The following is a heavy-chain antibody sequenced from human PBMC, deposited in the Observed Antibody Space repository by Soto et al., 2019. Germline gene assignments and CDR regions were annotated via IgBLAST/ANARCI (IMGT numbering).Heavy chain of an antibody. D-gene: IGHD3-3*01. Sequence: SETLSLTCAVSGGSISSSNWWSWVREPPEKGLEWIGEIYHSGNTNYNPSLKSRVTISVDRSKNQFSLKLSSVTAADTAVYYCARGGKSGSFSYYGMDVWGRGTTVTVSS. CDR2: IYHSGNT. CDR3: ARGGKSGSFSYYGMDV. V-gene: IGHV4-4*02. CDR1: GGSISSSNW. J-gene: IGHJ6*02.